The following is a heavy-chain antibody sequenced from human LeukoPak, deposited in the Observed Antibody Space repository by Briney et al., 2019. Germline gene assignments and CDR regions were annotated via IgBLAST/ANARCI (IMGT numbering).Heavy chain of an antibody. D-gene: IGHD3-10*01. J-gene: IGHJ6*02. CDR2: IYYSGST. CDR3: ARDRWFPSPYGMDV. CDR1: GGPIGSGDYY. V-gene: IGHV4-30-4*01. Sequence: SETLSLTCTVSGGPIGSGDYYWSWIRQPPGKGLEWIGYIYYSGSTYYYPSLKSRVTISIDTSKNQFSLRLTSVTAADTAVYYCARDRWFPSPYGMDVWGQGTTVTVSS.